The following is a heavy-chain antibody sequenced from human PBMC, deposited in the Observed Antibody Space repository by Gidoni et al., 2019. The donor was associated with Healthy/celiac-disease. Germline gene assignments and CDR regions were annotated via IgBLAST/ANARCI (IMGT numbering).Heavy chain of an antibody. CDR1: GFTVSSNY. CDR3: ARGDYYGSGSHFDY. Sequence: EVQLVESGGGLVKPGGSLRLSCAASGFTVSSNYMSWVRQAPGKGLEWVSVIYSGGSTYYADSVKGRFTISRHNSKNTLYLQMNSLGAEDTAVYYCARGDYYGSGSHFDYWGQGTLVTVSS. V-gene: IGHV3-53*04. J-gene: IGHJ4*02. D-gene: IGHD3-10*01. CDR2: IYSGGST.